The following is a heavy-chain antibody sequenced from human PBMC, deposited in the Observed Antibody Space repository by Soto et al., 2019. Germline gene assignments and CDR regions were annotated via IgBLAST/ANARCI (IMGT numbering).Heavy chain of an antibody. J-gene: IGHJ4*02. Sequence: SETLSLTCTVSGGSISSGGYYWSWIRQHPGKGLEWIGYIYYSGSTYYNPSLKSRVTISVDTSKNQFSLKLSSVTAADTAVYYCARDGGGERVFDYWGQGTLVTVSS. CDR1: GGSISSGGYY. CDR2: IYYSGST. D-gene: IGHD3-16*01. V-gene: IGHV4-31*03. CDR3: ARDGGGERVFDY.